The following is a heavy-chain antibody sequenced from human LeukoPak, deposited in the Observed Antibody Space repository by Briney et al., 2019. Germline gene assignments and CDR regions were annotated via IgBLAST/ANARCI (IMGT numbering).Heavy chain of an antibody. CDR2: ISGSGGST. D-gene: IGHD5/OR15-5a*01. V-gene: IGHV3-23*01. CDR1: GFTFSTYS. J-gene: IGHJ4*02. Sequence: GGSLRLSCAASGFTFSTYSMNWVRQAPGKGLEWVSAISGSGGSTYYADSVKGRFTISRDNSKNTLYLQMNSLRAEDTAVYYCARTILSTYYFDYWGQGTLVTVSS. CDR3: ARTILSTYYFDY.